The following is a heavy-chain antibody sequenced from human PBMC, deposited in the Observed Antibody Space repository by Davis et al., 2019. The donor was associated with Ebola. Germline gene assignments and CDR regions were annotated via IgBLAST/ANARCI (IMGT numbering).Heavy chain of an antibody. Sequence: GESLKIPCAASGFPFSRYSMNWVRQASGKGLEWVSSISSSSSYIYYADSVKGRFTISRDNAKNSLYLQMNSLRAEDTAVYYCARASTSFTIGGAFDIWGQGTMVTVSS. CDR2: ISSSSSYI. CDR3: ARASTSFTIGGAFDI. CDR1: GFPFSRYS. D-gene: IGHD3-3*01. V-gene: IGHV3-21*01. J-gene: IGHJ3*02.